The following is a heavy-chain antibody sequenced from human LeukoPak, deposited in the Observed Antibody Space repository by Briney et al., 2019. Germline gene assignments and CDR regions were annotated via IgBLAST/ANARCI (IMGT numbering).Heavy chain of an antibody. D-gene: IGHD2-2*01. Sequence: GGSLRLSCTASGFTFSNYAMNWVRQAPGKGLEWVSAIIGSGGSTYYADSVKGRFTISRDNSKNTLYLQMNSLRAEDTAVYYCAKGGVPAAMPGYDFDYWGQGTLVTVSS. CDR3: AKGGVPAAMPGYDFDY. J-gene: IGHJ4*02. CDR2: IIGSGGST. V-gene: IGHV3-23*01. CDR1: GFTFSNYA.